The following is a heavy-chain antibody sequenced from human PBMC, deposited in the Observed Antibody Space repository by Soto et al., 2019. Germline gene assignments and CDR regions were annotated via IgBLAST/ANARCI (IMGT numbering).Heavy chain of an antibody. CDR2: IYYGGST. CDR3: ARAARGYYYYMDV. J-gene: IGHJ6*03. D-gene: IGHD3-10*01. CDR1: GGSISSGGYY. V-gene: IGHV4-31*03. Sequence: PSETLSLTCTVSGGSISSGGYYWSWIRQHPGKGLEWIGCIYYGGSTYYNPSLKSRVTISVDTSKNQFSLKLSSVTAADTAAYYCARAARGYYYYMDVWGKGTTVTVSS.